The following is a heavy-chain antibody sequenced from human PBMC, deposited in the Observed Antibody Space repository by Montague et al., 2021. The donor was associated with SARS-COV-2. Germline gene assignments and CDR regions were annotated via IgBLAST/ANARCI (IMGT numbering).Heavy chain of an antibody. CDR2: IYNSGTT. D-gene: IGHD3-22*01. J-gene: IGHJ5*02. CDR1: GGSISSGGNY. Sequence: TLSLTCTVSGGSISSGGNYWSWIRQPPGKGLEWIGYIYNSGTTYYNPSLLSLKSRVDISVDTSKNQFSLKLTSVTAADTAVYYCARVRSRRDYDSSAGSWFDPWGQGTLVTVSS. V-gene: IGHV4-31*03. CDR3: ARVRSRRDYDSSAGSWFDP.